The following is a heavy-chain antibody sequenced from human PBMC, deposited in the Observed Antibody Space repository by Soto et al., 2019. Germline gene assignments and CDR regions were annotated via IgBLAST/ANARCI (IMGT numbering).Heavy chain of an antibody. CDR1: GYTFTSYG. V-gene: IGHV1-18*01. CDR3: ARVVVVPAAMNENWFDP. Sequence: ASVKVSCKASGYTFTSYGISWVRQAPGQGLEWMGWISAYNGNTNYAQKLQGRVTMTTDTSTSTAYMELRSLRSDDTAVYYCARVVVVPAAMNENWFDPWGQGTLVTAPQ. CDR2: ISAYNGNT. D-gene: IGHD2-2*01. J-gene: IGHJ5*02.